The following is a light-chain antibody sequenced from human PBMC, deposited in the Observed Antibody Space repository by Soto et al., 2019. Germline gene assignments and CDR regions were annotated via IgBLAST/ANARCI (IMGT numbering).Light chain of an antibody. CDR1: QDISNY. J-gene: IGKJ4*01. V-gene: IGKV1-33*01. CDR3: QQYDNVLSLT. Sequence: DIQMTQSRSTLSASVGDRVTITCQESQDISNYLNWYQQKPGKAPKLLIYDASNLETGVPSRFSGSGSGTDFTFTISSLQPEDIATYYCQQYDNVLSLTFGGATKVDIK. CDR2: DAS.